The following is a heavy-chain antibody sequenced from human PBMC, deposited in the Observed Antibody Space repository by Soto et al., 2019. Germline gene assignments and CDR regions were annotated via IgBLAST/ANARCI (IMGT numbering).Heavy chain of an antibody. Sequence: PSETLSLTCTVSGDSISSSTYFWGWVRQPPGKGLEWVGSIYYSGSTHYNPSLQNRVTISIDTSKNQVSLKVNSVTAADTAVYYCARDHPHSYGVYYFDYWGQGTPVTVSS. CDR1: GDSISSSTYF. CDR2: IYYSGST. CDR3: ARDHPHSYGVYYFDY. D-gene: IGHD5-18*01. J-gene: IGHJ4*02. V-gene: IGHV4-39*07.